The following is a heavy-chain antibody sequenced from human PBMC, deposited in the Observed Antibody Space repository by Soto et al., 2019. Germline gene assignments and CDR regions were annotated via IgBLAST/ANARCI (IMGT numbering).Heavy chain of an antibody. CDR1: SGYFSGDY. V-gene: IGHV4-34*01. CDR3: ARGRRNPAASFDY. CDR2: INHRGSP. Sequence: QVQLQQWGAGLLKPSETLSLTRALYSGYFSGDYWIWIRQPPGQGLEWIGEINHRGSPNYNPSLKSRLAISVDTSKNQCSLELGSVTAADTAVYYCARGRRNPAASFDYWGQGTLVTDSS. J-gene: IGHJ4*02. D-gene: IGHD2-2*01.